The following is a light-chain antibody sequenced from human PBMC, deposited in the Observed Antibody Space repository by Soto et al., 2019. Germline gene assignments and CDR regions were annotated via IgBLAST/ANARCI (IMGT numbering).Light chain of an antibody. CDR3: QSYDNSLSGSRV. CDR2: GNT. CDR1: SSNIGAGYD. J-gene: IGLJ3*02. V-gene: IGLV1-40*01. Sequence: QSVLTQPPSVSGALGQRVTIFCTGSSSNIGAGYDVHWYQQFPGTAPKLLIFGNTNRPSGVPDRFSGSKSGTSASLAITGLQAEDEADYYCQSYDNSLSGSRVFGGGTKLTVL.